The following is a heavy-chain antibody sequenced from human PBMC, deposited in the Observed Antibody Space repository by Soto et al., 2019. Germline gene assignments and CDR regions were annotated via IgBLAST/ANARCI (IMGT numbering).Heavy chain of an antibody. J-gene: IGHJ5*02. CDR3: ARGGASSKWLDP. CDR1: VGSINTDY. D-gene: IGHD6-13*01. CDR2: IHNSGSS. Sequence: SETLSLTGTVSVGSINTDYWSWIRQPAGKGLEWLGRIHNSGSSAYNPSLKSRVTMSIDTSKNQFSLNLNSVTAADTAFYYCARGGASSKWLDPWGQGILVTVSS. V-gene: IGHV4-4*07.